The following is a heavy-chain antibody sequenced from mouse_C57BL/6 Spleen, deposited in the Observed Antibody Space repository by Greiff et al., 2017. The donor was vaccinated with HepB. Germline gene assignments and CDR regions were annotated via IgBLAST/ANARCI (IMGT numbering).Heavy chain of an antibody. CDR3: ARDPPDYYGSSYAMDY. V-gene: IGHV5-4*01. CDR1: GFTFSSYA. D-gene: IGHD1-1*01. Sequence: EVQVVESGGGLVKPGGSLKLSCAASGFTFSSYAMSWVRQTPEKRLEWVATISDGGSYTYYPDNVKGRFTISRDNAKNNLYLQMSHLKSEDTAMYYCARDPPDYYGSSYAMDYWGQGTSVTVSS. CDR2: ISDGGSYT. J-gene: IGHJ4*01.